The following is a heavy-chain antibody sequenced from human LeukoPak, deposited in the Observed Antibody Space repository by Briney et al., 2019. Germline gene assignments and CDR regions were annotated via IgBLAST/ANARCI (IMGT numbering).Heavy chain of an antibody. D-gene: IGHD2-2*01. V-gene: IGHV4-59*01. J-gene: IGHJ6*03. CDR1: GGSISSYY. CDR2: IYYRGST. CDR3: ARSESGVQYFQHYFYVDA. Sequence: SETLSLTCTVSGGSISSYYWSWIRQPPGKGLEWIGYIYYRGSTKYNPSLKSRVTISIDTSNDQVSLRLNSLTAADTAVYYCARSESGVQYFQHYFYVDAWGKGTTVTVSS.